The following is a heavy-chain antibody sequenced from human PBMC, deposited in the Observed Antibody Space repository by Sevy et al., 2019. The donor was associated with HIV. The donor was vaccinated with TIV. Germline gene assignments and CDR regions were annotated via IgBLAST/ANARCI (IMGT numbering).Heavy chain of an antibody. CDR1: GFTFSSYS. D-gene: IGHD6-19*01. CDR2: ISSSSSTI. Sequence: GGSLRLSCAASGFTFSSYSMNWVRQAPGKGLEWVSYISSSSSTIYYADSVKGRFTISRDNAKNSLYLQMNSLSDEDTAVYYGARVEAVAGTAEYFQHWGQGTLVTVSS. J-gene: IGHJ1*01. V-gene: IGHV3-48*02. CDR3: ARVEAVAGTAEYFQH.